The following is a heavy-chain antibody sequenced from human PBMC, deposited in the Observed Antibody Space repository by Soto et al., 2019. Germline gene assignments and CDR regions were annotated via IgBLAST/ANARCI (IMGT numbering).Heavy chain of an antibody. D-gene: IGHD3-3*01. CDR3: ARHATVTIFGVVTQYYFDY. J-gene: IGHJ4*02. CDR1: GGSISSYY. V-gene: IGHV4-59*08. Sequence: SETLSLTCTVSGGSISSYYWSWIRQPPGKGLEWIGYIYYSGSTNYNPSLKSRVTISVDTSKNQFSLKLSSVTAADTAVYYCARHATVTIFGVVTQYYFDYWGQGTLVTVSS. CDR2: IYYSGST.